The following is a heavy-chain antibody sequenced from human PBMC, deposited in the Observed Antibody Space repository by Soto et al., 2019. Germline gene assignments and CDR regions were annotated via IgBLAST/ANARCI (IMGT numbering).Heavy chain of an antibody. V-gene: IGHV1-69*01. Sequence: QVQLVQSGAEVKKPGSSVKVSCKPTGGAFTNYIFDWVRQAPGQGLEWMGGSIPMFGTPKYAQTFQDRVTISADVSTGTAYMELTSLRFDDTAVYYCARGRDQPPVGLYFDSWGEGTQVTVAS. CDR3: ARGRDQPPVGLYFDS. CDR1: GGAFTNYI. CDR2: SIPMFGTP. J-gene: IGHJ4*02. D-gene: IGHD2-2*01.